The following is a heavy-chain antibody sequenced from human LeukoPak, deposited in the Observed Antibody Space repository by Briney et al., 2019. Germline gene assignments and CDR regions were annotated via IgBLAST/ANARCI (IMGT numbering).Heavy chain of an antibody. V-gene: IGHV4-59*01. CDR3: ARDLRHYYDSSTRDAFDI. Sequence: SESLSLTCTVSGGSISSYYWSWIRQPPGKGLEWIGYIYYSGSTNYNPSLKSRVTISVDTSKNQFSLKLSSVTAADTAVYYCARDLRHYYDSSTRDAFDIWGQGTMVTVSS. CDR1: GGSISSYY. D-gene: IGHD3-22*01. CDR2: IYYSGST. J-gene: IGHJ3*02.